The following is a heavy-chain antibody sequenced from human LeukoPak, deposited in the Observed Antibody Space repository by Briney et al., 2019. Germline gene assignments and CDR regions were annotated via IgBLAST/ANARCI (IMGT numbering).Heavy chain of an antibody. CDR1: GFTFSSYA. Sequence: PGGSLRLSCAASGFTFSSYAMTWVRQAPGKGLEWVSGISGTGESTNYADSVKGRFTISRDNAKNSLYLQMNSLRDEDTAVYYCARGTKEGYSSSWFDYWGQGTLVTVSS. D-gene: IGHD2-2*01. V-gene: IGHV3-23*01. J-gene: IGHJ4*02. CDR3: ARGTKEGYSSSWFDY. CDR2: ISGTGEST.